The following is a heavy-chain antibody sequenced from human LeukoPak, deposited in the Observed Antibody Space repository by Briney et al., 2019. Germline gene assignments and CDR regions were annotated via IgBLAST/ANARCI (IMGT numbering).Heavy chain of an antibody. D-gene: IGHD6-13*01. Sequence: GASVKVSCKASGNIFTNYDISWVRQAPGQGLEWMGWISAYNGNTNYAQKFQGRVTLTTDTSTSTVYMELRSLTYDDTAVYYCARDLGHSSNPSDYWGQGTLVTVSS. CDR1: GNIFTNYD. CDR2: ISAYNGNT. CDR3: ARDLGHSSNPSDY. J-gene: IGHJ4*02. V-gene: IGHV1-18*01.